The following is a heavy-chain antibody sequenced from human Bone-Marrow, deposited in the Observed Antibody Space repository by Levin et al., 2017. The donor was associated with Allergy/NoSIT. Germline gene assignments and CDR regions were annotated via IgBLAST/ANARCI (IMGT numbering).Heavy chain of an antibody. Sequence: QAGGSLRLSCSASGFNFSSYWMHWVRQAPGKGLVWVSRINRDGSSTSYADSVKGRFTISSDNAKNTLYLQMNSLRAEDTSVYYCARDRVTTNWYFDLWSRGTLVTVSS. CDR1: GFNFSSYW. CDR2: INRDGSST. D-gene: IGHD4-17*01. J-gene: IGHJ2*01. V-gene: IGHV3-74*01. CDR3: ARDRVTTNWYFDL.